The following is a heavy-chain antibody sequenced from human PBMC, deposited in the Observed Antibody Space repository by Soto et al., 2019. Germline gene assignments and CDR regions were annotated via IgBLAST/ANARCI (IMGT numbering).Heavy chain of an antibody. J-gene: IGHJ4*01. CDR1: GYSISLGYY. Sequence: PSETLSLTCAVSGYSISLGYYWGWIRQPPGKGLEWIGSIYHSGNTYYNPSLKSRVSISLDTSKNHFSLELTSVTAADTAVYYGARVTFAGRGGFDYWRLGTLVTVSS. CDR2: IYHSGNT. V-gene: IGHV4-38-2*01. CDR3: ARVTFAGRGGFDY. D-gene: IGHD2-15*01.